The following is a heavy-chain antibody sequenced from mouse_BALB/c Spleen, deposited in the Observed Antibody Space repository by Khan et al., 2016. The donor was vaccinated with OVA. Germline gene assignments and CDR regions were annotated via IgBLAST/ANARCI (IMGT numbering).Heavy chain of an antibody. V-gene: IGHV7-3*02. CDR2: IRNKANAYTT. CDR1: GFTFTDYY. CDR3: ARDNPYAMDY. J-gene: IGHJ4*01. Sequence: EVELVESGGGLVQPGGSLRLSCAISGFTFTDYYMSWVRQPPGKALEWLAFIRNKANAYTTEYSASVKGRFTISRDNSQSILYLQMNTLRAEDSATYYCARDNPYAMDYWGQGTSVTVSS.